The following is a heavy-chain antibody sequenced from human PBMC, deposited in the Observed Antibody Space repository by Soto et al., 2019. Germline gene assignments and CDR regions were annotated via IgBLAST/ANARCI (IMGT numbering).Heavy chain of an antibody. Sequence: SETLRLTCAVYGGSFSGCYWSWIRQPPGKGLEWIGEINHSGSTNYNPSLKSRVTISVDTSKNQFSLKLSSVTAADTAVYYCARRLRYHPGLFAIWGRGSLVIVSS. V-gene: IGHV4-34*01. CDR2: INHSGST. CDR3: ARRLRYHPGLFAI. D-gene: IGHD5-12*01. J-gene: IGHJ3*02. CDR1: GGSFSGCY.